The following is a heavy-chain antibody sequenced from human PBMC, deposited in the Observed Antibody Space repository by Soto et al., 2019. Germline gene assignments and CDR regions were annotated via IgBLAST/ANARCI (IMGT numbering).Heavy chain of an antibody. CDR2: ISAYNGDT. CDR1: GYTFSNYA. CDR3: ARKAYSSTSSGMDV. V-gene: IGHV1-18*04. Sequence: AAVTVSCKSSGYTFSNYAISWVRQAPGQGLDWMGWISAYNGDTNYAQKLQGRVIMTKDTSTSTVYMELRSLGSDDTAVYYCARKAYSSTSSGMDVWGQGTTVTVSS. D-gene: IGHD6-13*01. J-gene: IGHJ6*02.